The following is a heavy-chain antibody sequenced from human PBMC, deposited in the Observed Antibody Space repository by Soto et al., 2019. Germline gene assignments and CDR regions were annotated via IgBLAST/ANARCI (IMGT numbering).Heavy chain of an antibody. CDR2: ISVSGGSR. V-gene: IGHV3-23*01. CDR3: ATVLPGCEDGHYGMSV. CDR1: GFTFSTYA. Sequence: PGRYLGLSCAASGFTFSTYAMRWVRQTPGKGPEWVSGISVSGGSRYYADSVKGRFTISRDTSKNTLYLQMNSLRAQDTALYYCATVLPGCEDGHYGMSVCGQGSTVT. D-gene: IGHD2-21*01. J-gene: IGHJ6*02.